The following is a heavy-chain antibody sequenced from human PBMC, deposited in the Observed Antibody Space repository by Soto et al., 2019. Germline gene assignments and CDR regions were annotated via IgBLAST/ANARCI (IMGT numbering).Heavy chain of an antibody. CDR3: ARYLGASYGYIGY. D-gene: IGHD3-16*01. J-gene: IGHJ4*02. Sequence: LSLTCTVSGDSLSGGAYYWSWIRQHPEKGLEWIGYIHYTGSTFYIPSLWSRVAISVDTSKNQFSLKLTSVTAADTAVYYCARYLGASYGYIGYWGQGIVVTVSS. V-gene: IGHV4-31*03. CDR1: GDSLSGGAYY. CDR2: IHYTGST.